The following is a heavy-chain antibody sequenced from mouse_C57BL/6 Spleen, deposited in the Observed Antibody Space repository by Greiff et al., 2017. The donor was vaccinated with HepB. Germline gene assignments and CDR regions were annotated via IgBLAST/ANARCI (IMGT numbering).Heavy chain of an antibody. J-gene: IGHJ4*01. CDR2: IDPSDSYT. CDR3: ARSGYCSHYYAMDY. V-gene: IGHV1-50*01. CDR1: GYTFTSYW. D-gene: IGHD2-3*01. Sequence: VQLQQPGAELVKPGASVKLSCKASGYTFTSYWMQWVKQRPGQGLEWIGEIDPSDSYTNYNQKFKGKATLTVDTSSSTAYMQLSSLTSEDSAVYYCARSGYCSHYYAMDYWGQGTSVTVSS.